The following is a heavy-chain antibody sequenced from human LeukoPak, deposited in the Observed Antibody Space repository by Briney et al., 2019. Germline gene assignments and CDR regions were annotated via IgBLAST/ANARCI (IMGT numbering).Heavy chain of an antibody. Sequence: ASVKVSCKASGGTFSSYAISWVRQAPGQGLEWMGWINAGNGNTKYSQKFQGRVTITRDTSASTAYMELSSLRSEDTAVYYCAIAYCGGDCYLTYFDYWGQGTLVTVSS. V-gene: IGHV1-3*01. CDR1: GGTFSSYA. J-gene: IGHJ4*02. CDR2: INAGNGNT. D-gene: IGHD2-21*02. CDR3: AIAYCGGDCYLTYFDY.